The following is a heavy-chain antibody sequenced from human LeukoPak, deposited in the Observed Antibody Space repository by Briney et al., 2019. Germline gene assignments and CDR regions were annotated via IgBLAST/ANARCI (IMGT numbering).Heavy chain of an antibody. CDR3: ARSPLVRYFDWAYCDY. V-gene: IGHV3-23*01. D-gene: IGHD3-9*01. CDR2: ISGSGGST. Sequence: GGSLRLSCAASGFTFSSYAMSWVRQAPGKGLEWVSAISGSGGSTYYADSVKGRFTISRDNSKNTLYLQMNSLRAEDTAVYYCARSPLVRYFDWAYCDYWGQGTLVTVSS. J-gene: IGHJ4*02. CDR1: GFTFSSYA.